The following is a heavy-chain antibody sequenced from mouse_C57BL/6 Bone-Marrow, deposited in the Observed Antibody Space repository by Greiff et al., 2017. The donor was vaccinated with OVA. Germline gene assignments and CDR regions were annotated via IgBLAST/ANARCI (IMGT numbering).Heavy chain of an antibody. J-gene: IGHJ2*01. D-gene: IGHD2-1*01. V-gene: IGHV1-18*01. CDR2: INPNNGGT. Sequence: EVQLQESGPELVKPGSSVKISCKASGYTFTDYNMDWVKQSHGKSLEWIGDINPNNGGTIYNQKFKGKATLTVDTSSSTAYIELRSLTSEATAVYDFAISAYGNFPIDYWGQGTTLTVSS. CDR1: GYTFTDYN. CDR3: AISAYGNFPIDY.